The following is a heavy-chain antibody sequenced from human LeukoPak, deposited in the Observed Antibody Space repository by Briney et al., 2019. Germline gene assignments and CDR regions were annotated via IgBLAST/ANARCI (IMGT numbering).Heavy chain of an antibody. D-gene: IGHD3-22*01. CDR1: GGSFSGYY. V-gene: IGHV4-34*01. CDR3: VGAPLYDRTGGLPSYFDY. CDR2: INHSGST. Sequence: SETLSLTCAVYGGSFSGYYWSWIRQPPGKGLEWVGEINHSGSTNYNPSPKSRATISLDTTKKQFSLKLSSVTGADTAVLYCVGAPLYDRTGGLPSYFDYWGEGTLGTAS. J-gene: IGHJ4*02.